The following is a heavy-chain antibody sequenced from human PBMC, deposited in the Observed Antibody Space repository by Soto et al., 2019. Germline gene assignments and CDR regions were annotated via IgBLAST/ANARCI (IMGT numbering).Heavy chain of an antibody. CDR1: GGSISSGGYY. CDR2: IYYSGST. D-gene: IGHD3-10*01. V-gene: IGHV4-31*03. J-gene: IGHJ5*02. Sequence: QVQLQESGPGLVKPSQTLSLTCTVSGGSISSGGYYWSWIRQHPGKGLEWIGYIYYSGSTYYNPYLKSRVTISVDTSKNQFSLKLSSVTAADTAVYYCARAVATIWFGELLKIGWFDPWGQGTLVTVSS. CDR3: ARAVATIWFGELLKIGWFDP.